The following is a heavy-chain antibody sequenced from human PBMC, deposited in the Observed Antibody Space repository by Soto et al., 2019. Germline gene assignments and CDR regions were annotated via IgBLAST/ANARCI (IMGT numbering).Heavy chain of an antibody. D-gene: IGHD1-1*01. CDR1: GFTFSSYA. CDR3: AKRHTTVATPANYFDY. J-gene: IGHJ4*02. CDR2: LSCNTGST. V-gene: IGHV3-23*01. Sequence: GSLRLSCAPSGFTFSSYAMHWVRQAPGKGLEWVSTLSCNTGSTFYADSVKGRFTISRDDSKNTLYLQMNSLRAEDTAVYYCAKRHTTVATPANYFDYWGQGTLVTVSS.